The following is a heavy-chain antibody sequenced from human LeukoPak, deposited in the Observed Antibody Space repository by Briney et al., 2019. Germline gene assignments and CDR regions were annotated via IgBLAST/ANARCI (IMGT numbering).Heavy chain of an antibody. CDR1: GGSIKNDYW. CDR3: ARLLSSSWRLDY. D-gene: IGHD6-13*01. CDR2: IYYTGSV. Sequence: SSETLSLTCTVYGGSIKNDYWWTWVRQSPGKGLEWIGEIYYTGSVNYNLSLGSRVTISVDTSKNQFSLKLSSVTAADTAVYYCARLLSSSWRLDYWGQGTLVTVSS. J-gene: IGHJ4*02. V-gene: IGHV4-4*02.